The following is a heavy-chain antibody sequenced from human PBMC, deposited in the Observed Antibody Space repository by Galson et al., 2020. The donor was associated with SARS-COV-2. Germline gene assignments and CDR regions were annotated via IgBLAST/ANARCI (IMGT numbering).Heavy chain of an antibody. Sequence: GESLKISCAASGFTVSSNYMSWVRQAPGKGLEWVSVIYSGGSTYYADSVKGRFTISRDNSKNTLYLQMNSLRAEDTAVYYCARTGGGGDCYWCKWFDPWGQGTLVTVSS. J-gene: IGHJ5*02. V-gene: IGHV3-66*02. CDR2: IYSGGST. CDR1: GFTVSSNY. CDR3: ARTGGGGDCYWCKWFDP. D-gene: IGHD2-21*02.